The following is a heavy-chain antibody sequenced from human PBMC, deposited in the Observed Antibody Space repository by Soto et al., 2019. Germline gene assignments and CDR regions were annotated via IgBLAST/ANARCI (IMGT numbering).Heavy chain of an antibody. Sequence: QLQLQESGPGLVKPSETLSLTCTVSGGSISSSSYYWGWIRQPPGKGLEWIGSIYYSGSTYYNPSLKSRVTISVDTSKNQFSLKLSSVTAADTAVYYCARHFFEQQLVRVLGWFDPWGQGTLVTVSS. J-gene: IGHJ5*02. CDR2: IYYSGST. CDR3: ARHFFEQQLVRVLGWFDP. V-gene: IGHV4-39*01. CDR1: GGSISSSSYY. D-gene: IGHD6-13*01.